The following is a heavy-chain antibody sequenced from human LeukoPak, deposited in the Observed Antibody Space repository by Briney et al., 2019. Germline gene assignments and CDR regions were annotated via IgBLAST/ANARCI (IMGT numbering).Heavy chain of an antibody. V-gene: IGHV3-43*02. Sequence: GGSLRLSCAASGFTFNDYAMHWVRQAPGKGLEWVSLISGDGGSTYYADSVKGRFTISRDNSKNSLYLQMNSLRTEDTALYYCAKDGDYGGNGQTFGYRGEGALVTVSS. CDR1: GFTFNDYA. CDR2: ISGDGGST. CDR3: AKDGDYGGNGQTFGY. D-gene: IGHD4-23*01. J-gene: IGHJ4*02.